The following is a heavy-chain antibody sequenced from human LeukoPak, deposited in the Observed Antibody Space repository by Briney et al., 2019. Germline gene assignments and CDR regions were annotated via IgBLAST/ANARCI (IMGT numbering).Heavy chain of an antibody. V-gene: IGHV3-23*01. CDR1: GFTFSSYG. CDR3: AKHSGSYFIYYPDS. D-gene: IGHD1-26*01. Sequence: HPGGSLRLSCAASGFTFSSYGMSWVRQAPGKGLEWVSTISGSGYNTYYADSVKGRFTISRDNSANILYLQMNNLRAEDTALYYCAKHSGSYFIYYPDSWGQGALVTISS. J-gene: IGHJ4*02. CDR2: ISGSGYNT.